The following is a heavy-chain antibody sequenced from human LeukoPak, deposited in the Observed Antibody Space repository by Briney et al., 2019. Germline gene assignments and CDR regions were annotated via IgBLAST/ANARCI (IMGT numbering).Heavy chain of an antibody. V-gene: IGHV3-7*01. CDR3: ARDLNWETY. D-gene: IGHD7-27*01. J-gene: IGHJ4*02. Sequence: GGSLRLPWVASGYTFSSFWMTWVRQAPGKGLEWVANIKTDGSLIYYVDSVKGRFTISRDNAKNSLYLQMNSLRVEDTAVYYCARDLNWETYWGQGTLVSVSS. CDR2: IKTDGSLI. CDR1: GYTFSSFW.